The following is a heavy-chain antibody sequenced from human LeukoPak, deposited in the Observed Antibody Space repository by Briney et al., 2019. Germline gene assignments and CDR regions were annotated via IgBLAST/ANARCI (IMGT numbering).Heavy chain of an antibody. CDR1: GYTFTGYY. V-gene: IGHV1-46*01. D-gene: IGHD5-24*01. Sequence: ASVKVSCKASGYTFTGYYMHWVRQAPGQGLEWMGIINPGGGSTSYAQKFQGRVTMTRDTSTSTVYMELSSLRSEDTAVYYCASVYKHGMDVWGQGTTVIVPS. CDR2: INPGGGST. J-gene: IGHJ6*02. CDR3: ASVYKHGMDV.